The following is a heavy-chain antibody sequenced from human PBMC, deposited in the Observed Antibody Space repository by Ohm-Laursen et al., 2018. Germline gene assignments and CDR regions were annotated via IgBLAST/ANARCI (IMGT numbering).Heavy chain of an antibody. CDR1: GGTFSSYA. J-gene: IGHJ4*02. CDR2: IIPIFGTA. Sequence: ASVKVSCKASGGTFSSYAISWVRQAPGQGLEWMGGIIPIFGTANYAQKFQGRVTITADESTSTAYMELSSLRSEDTAVYYCARSTMCSSSLWDYWGQGTLVTVSS. V-gene: IGHV1-69*13. CDR3: ARSTMCSSSLWDY. D-gene: IGHD6-6*01.